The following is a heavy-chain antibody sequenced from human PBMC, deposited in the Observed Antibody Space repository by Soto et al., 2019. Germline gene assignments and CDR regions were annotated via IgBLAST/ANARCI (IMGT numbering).Heavy chain of an antibody. CDR1: GGSISSSSYY. CDR3: ARVQWFGMDGRY. V-gene: IGHV4-39*01. CDR2: IYYSGST. D-gene: IGHD3-10*01. Sequence: SETLSLTCTVSGGSISSSSYYWGRNRQPPGKGLEWIGSIYYSGSTYYNPSLKSRVTISVDTSKNQFSLKLSSVTAADTAVYYCARVQWFGMDGRYWGQGTLVTVSS. J-gene: IGHJ4*02.